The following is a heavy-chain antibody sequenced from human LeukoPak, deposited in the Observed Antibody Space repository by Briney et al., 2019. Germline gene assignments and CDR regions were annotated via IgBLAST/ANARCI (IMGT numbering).Heavy chain of an antibody. CDR3: AKAGIGSSGYLNFDY. Sequence: GGSLRLSCAASGFNFASNWMHWVRQAPGKGLEWVAVISYDGSNKYYADSVKGRFTISRDNSKNTLYLQMNSLRAEDTAVYYCAKAGIGSSGYLNFDYWGQGTLVTVSS. V-gene: IGHV3-30*18. CDR1: GFNFASNW. D-gene: IGHD3-22*01. CDR2: ISYDGSNK. J-gene: IGHJ4*02.